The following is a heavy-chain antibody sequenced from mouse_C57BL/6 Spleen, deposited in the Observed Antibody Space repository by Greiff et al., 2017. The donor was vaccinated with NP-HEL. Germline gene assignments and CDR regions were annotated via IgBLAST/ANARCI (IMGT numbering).Heavy chain of an antibody. J-gene: IGHJ4*01. CDR1: GYTFTSYD. CDR3: ARCPLYYGNGAMDY. V-gene: IGHV1-85*01. D-gene: IGHD2-1*01. Sequence: QVQLKESGPELVKPGASVKLSCKASGYTFTSYDITWVKQRPGQGLEWIGWLYPRDGSTQYTEKFKGKATLTVDTSSSTAYMERHSLTSEDSAVYFCARCPLYYGNGAMDYWGQGTSVTVSS. CDR2: LYPRDGST.